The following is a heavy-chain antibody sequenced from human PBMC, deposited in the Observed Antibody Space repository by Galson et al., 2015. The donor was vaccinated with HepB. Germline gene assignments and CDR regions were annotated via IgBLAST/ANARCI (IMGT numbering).Heavy chain of an antibody. CDR2: THYRSTWYN. V-gene: IGHV6-1*01. D-gene: IGHD3-16*01. CDR3: TRGHRGDEGFGI. J-gene: IGHJ3*02. CDR1: GDSVSSYSAA. Sequence: CAISGDSVSSYSAAWHWIRQYPSRGLEWLGRTHYRSTWYNDYAVSVKSRMTINSDTSKNQFSLQVNSVTPEDAAIYYCTRGHRGDEGFGIWGPGTMVIVSS.